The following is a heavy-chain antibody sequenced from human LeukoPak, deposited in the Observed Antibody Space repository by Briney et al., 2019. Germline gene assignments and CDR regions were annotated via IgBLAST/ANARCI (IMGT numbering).Heavy chain of an antibody. CDR3: AKSWSGTTLRWFDP. CDR2: IRYDGSNK. CDR1: GFTFSSYG. V-gene: IGHV3-30*02. J-gene: IGHJ5*02. Sequence: GGSLRLSCAASGFTFSSYGMHWVRQAPGKGLEWVAFIRYDGSNKYYADSVKGRFTISRDNSKNTLYLQMNSLRAEDTAVYDCAKSWSGTTLRWFDPWGQGTLVTVSS. D-gene: IGHD1-1*01.